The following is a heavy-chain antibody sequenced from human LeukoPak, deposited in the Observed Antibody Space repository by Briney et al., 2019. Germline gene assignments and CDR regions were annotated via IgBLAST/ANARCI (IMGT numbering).Heavy chain of an antibody. Sequence: GGSLRLSCAASGFTFSSYEMNWVRQAPGKGLEWVSYISSSGSTIYYADSVKGRFTISRDNSKNTLYLQMNSLRAEDTAVYYCAKRASSGWYFLDYWGQGTLVTVSS. CDR3: AKRASSGWYFLDY. J-gene: IGHJ4*02. CDR2: ISSSGSTI. CDR1: GFTFSSYE. D-gene: IGHD6-19*01. V-gene: IGHV3-48*03.